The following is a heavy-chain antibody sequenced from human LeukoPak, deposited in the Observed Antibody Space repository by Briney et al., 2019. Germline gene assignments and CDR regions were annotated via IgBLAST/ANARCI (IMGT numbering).Heavy chain of an antibody. V-gene: IGHV3-30*04. CDR2: IWYDGSNK. J-gene: IGHJ4*02. CDR3: AREDHSKGDY. D-gene: IGHD2/OR15-2a*01. CDR1: GFTFSDYA. Sequence: GGSLRLSCAASGFTFSDYAMHWVRQAPGKGLEWVAVIWYDGSNKNYADSVKGRFTISRDNSKNTLYLQMNSLRAEDTAVYYCAREDHSKGDYWGQGTLVTVSS.